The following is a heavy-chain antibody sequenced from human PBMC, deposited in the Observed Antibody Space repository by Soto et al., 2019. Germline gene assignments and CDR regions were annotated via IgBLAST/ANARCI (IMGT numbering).Heavy chain of an antibody. CDR2: IYHTGNT. V-gene: IGHV4-4*02. D-gene: IGHD6-19*01. CDR3: ARGGRWLFDY. Sequence: QVQLEESGPGLVKPSGTLSLTCAVSGGSISTDNWWSWVRQPPGKGLERVGEIYHTGNTNYNPSLKSRLTISIDKSKDQFSLDVTFVTAADTAVYYCARGGRWLFDYWGQGALVTVSS. CDR1: GGSISTDNW. J-gene: IGHJ4*02.